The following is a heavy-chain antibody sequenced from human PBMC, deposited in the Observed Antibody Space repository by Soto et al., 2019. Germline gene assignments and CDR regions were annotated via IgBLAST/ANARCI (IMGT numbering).Heavy chain of an antibody. CDR3: ARGGFD. J-gene: IGHJ4*02. CDR1: GFSVTASN. V-gene: IGHV3-53*02. Sequence: EVQLVETGGDSIQPGGSLRLSCAASGFSVTASNMNWVRQAPGKGLEWVSVIFGADETYYADSVRGRFTISRDNPKNTVYLQMDSLRTEDTALYYCARGGFDWGQGTLVTVSS. D-gene: IGHD3-16*01. CDR2: IFGADET.